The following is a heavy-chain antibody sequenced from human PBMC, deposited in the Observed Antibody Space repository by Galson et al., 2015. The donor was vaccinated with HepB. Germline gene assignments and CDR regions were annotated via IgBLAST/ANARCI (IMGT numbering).Heavy chain of an antibody. Sequence: SLRLSCAASGFTFSSYAMHWVRQAPGKGLEWVAVISYDGSNKYYADSVKGRFTISRDNSKNTLYLQMNSLRAEDTAVYYCAKENRESSSWYAFNYYYYYMDVWGKGTTVTVSS. CDR3: AKENRESSSWYAFNYYYYYMDV. CDR1: GFTFSSYA. V-gene: IGHV3-30*04. D-gene: IGHD6-13*01. CDR2: ISYDGSNK. J-gene: IGHJ6*03.